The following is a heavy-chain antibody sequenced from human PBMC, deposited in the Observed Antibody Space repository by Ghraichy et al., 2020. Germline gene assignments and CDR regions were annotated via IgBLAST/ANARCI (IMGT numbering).Heavy chain of an antibody. D-gene: IGHD3-16*01. CDR1: GGSISSSSYY. V-gene: IGHV4-39*01. J-gene: IGHJ6*02. CDR2: IYYSGST. Sequence: SETLSLTCTVSGGSISSSSYYWGWIRQPPGKGLEWIGSIYYSGSTYYNPSLKSRVTISVDTSKNQFSLKLSSVTAADPAVYYCARQALEGGYYYYYGMDVWGQGTTVTVSS. CDR3: ARQALEGGYYYYYGMDV.